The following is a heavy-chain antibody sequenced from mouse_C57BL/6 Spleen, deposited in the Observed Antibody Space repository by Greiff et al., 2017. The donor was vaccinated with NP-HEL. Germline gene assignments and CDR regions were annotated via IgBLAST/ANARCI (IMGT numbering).Heavy chain of an antibody. CDR2: ISSGGDYI. J-gene: IGHJ2*01. CDR3: TRGEGLFDY. Sequence: EVQRVESGEGLVKPGGSLKLSCAATGFTLSSYAMSWVRQTPERRLEWVAYISSGGDYIYYAYTVKGRFTISRDNSKNTLYLQMSSLKSEDTAMYYCTRGEGLFDYWGQGTTLTVSS. CDR1: GFTLSSYA. V-gene: IGHV5-9-1*02. D-gene: IGHD3-1*01.